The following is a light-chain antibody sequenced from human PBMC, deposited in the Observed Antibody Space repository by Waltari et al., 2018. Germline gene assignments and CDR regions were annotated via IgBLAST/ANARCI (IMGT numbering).Light chain of an antibody. J-gene: IGLJ1*01. CDR1: NIGSKN. Sequence: SYVLTQPPSVSVAPGNTASLTCGGDNIGSKNVHWYQQKPGQAPVLVISNDYDRPSGIPDRFSGSNSGNTATLTISSVEAGDEADYICQVWDSGSDYVFGTGTKV. V-gene: IGLV3-21*04. CDR2: NDY. CDR3: QVWDSGSDYV.